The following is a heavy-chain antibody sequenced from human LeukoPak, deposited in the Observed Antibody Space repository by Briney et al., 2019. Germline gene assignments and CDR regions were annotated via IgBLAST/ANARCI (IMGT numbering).Heavy chain of an antibody. CDR2: ISHDGSNK. D-gene: IGHD4-23*01. V-gene: IGHV3-30*03. CDR3: VRKRNSYFDY. Sequence: GGSLRLSCAASGFTFSSYGMHWVRQAPGKELQWVALISHDGSNKYYADSVRGRFTISRDNSKNTLYLQMNGLRVDDTAMYYCVRKRNSYFDYWGQGTLVTVSS. CDR1: GFTFSSYG. J-gene: IGHJ4*02.